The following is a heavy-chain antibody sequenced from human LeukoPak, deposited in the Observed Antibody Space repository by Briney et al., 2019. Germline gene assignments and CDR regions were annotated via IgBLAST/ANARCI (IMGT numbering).Heavy chain of an antibody. J-gene: IGHJ5*02. V-gene: IGHV1-2*02. D-gene: IGHD1-26*01. Sequence: ASVKVSCKASGYTFTGYFMHWVRQAPGQGLEWMGWINPKTGGTNYAQKFQGRVTMTRDTSISTAYMELSRLKSDDTAVYYCARDDTSGSNYWFDPWGQGTLVTVSP. CDR2: INPKTGGT. CDR1: GYTFTGYF. CDR3: ARDDTSGSNYWFDP.